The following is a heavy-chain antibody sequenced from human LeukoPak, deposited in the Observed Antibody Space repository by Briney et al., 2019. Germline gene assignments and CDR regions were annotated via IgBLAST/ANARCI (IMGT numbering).Heavy chain of an antibody. CDR3: ARGGLKIPSAGPWFDP. V-gene: IGHV4-61*02. CDR2: IYTSGST. CDR1: GGSISSGSYY. Sequence: SETLSLTCTVSGGSISSGSYYWSWIRQPAGKGLEWIVRIYTSGSTNYNPSLKSRVTVSVDTSKNQFSLKLSSVTAADTAVYYCARGGLKIPSAGPWFDPWGQGTLVTVSS. J-gene: IGHJ5*02. D-gene: IGHD2-21*01.